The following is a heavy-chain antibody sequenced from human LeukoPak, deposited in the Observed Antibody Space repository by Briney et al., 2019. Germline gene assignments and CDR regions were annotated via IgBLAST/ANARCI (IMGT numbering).Heavy chain of an antibody. D-gene: IGHD1-26*01. CDR1: GGSISSGGYS. J-gene: IGHJ3*02. CDR3: ARAVGRDAFDI. Sequence: SETLSLTCAVSGGSISSGGYSWSWIRQPPGKGLEWIGYIYHSGSTYYNPSLKSRVTISVDRSKNQFSLKLSSATAADTAVYYCARAVGRDAFDIWGQGTMVTVSS. CDR2: IYHSGST. V-gene: IGHV4-30-2*01.